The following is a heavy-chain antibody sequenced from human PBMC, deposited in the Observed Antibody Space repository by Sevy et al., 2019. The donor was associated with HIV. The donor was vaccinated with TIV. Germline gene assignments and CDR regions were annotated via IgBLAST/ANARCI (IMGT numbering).Heavy chain of an antibody. CDR3: AFCTSGELYYYYHLDL. Sequence: GGSLRLSCAASGFSFSGYALTWVRQAPGKELEWVAAICGSGDYTYYADSVKGRVTISRDSSKKMLYLQINRLNSEDTAVYYCAFCTSGELYYYYHLDLWGKGTAVTVSS. J-gene: IGHJ6*03. CDR2: ICGSGDYT. V-gene: IGHV3-23*01. CDR1: GFSFSGYA. D-gene: IGHD1-26*01.